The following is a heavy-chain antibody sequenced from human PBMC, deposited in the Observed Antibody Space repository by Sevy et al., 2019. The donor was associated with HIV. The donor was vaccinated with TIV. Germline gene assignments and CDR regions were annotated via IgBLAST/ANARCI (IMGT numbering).Heavy chain of an antibody. Sequence: GGSLRLSCAVSGFTVSSYYMSWVLQAPGRVLECVSVIYSVGRTFYADSVRGRFTISRDNSKNTLYLHMNSLRVEDTAVYYCAREDVVLGEGNYYGMDVWGQGTTVTVSS. CDR2: IYSVGRT. D-gene: IGHD2-21*01. CDR1: GFTVSSYY. V-gene: IGHV3-53*01. J-gene: IGHJ6*02. CDR3: AREDVVLGEGNYYGMDV.